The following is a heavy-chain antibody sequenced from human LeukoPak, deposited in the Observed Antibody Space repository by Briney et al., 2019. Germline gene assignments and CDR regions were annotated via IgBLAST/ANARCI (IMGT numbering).Heavy chain of an antibody. V-gene: IGHV4-4*07. CDR1: GGSISSYY. CDR3: ARPTSLTMVRGVSGVGA. J-gene: IGHJ1*01. D-gene: IGHD3-10*01. CDR2: IYTSGST. Sequence: SETLSLTCTVSGGSISSYYWSWIRQPAGKGLEWIGRIYTSGSTNYNPSLKSRVTMSVDTSKNQFSLKLSSVTAADTAVYYCARPTSLTMVRGVSGVGAWGQGTLVTVSS.